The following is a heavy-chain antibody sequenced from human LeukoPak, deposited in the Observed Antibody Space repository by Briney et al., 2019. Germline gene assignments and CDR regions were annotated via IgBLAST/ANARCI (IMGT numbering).Heavy chain of an antibody. J-gene: IGHJ5*02. CDR2: IYYSGST. V-gene: IGHV4-39*01. Sequence: PSETLSLTCTVSGGSISSSSYYWGWIRQPPGKGLEWIGSIYYSGSTYYNPSLKSRVTISVDTSKNQFSLKLSSVTAADTAVYYCARGFGSSWSHGPFDPWGQGTLVTVSS. D-gene: IGHD6-13*01. CDR1: GGSISSSSYY. CDR3: ARGFGSSWSHGPFDP.